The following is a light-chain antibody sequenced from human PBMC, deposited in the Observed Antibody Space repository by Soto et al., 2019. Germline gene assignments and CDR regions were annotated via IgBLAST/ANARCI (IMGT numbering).Light chain of an antibody. CDR1: SSNIGAHYD. J-gene: IGLJ2*01. Sequence: QSVMTQPPSVSAAPGQTVTISCTGSSSNIGAHYDVHWYQQLPGTAPKLLIYGNSNRPSGVPDRFSGSKSGNTASLTISGLQAEDEADYYCSSYTSSSTYVVFGGGTKLTVL. CDR3: SSYTSSSTYVV. CDR2: GNS. V-gene: IGLV1-40*01.